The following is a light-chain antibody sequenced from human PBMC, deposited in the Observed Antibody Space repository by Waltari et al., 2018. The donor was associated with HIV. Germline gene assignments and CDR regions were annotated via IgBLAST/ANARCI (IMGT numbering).Light chain of an antibody. V-gene: IGLV2-14*01. Sequence: QSALPQPAAVSGSPGQSIAVSCPGSSSDVGAYDYVSWYQQHPDEAPKLVIFEASDRPSGVSDRFSGSKSGTSASLTISGLQPEDEAVYYCRSFTTTKPVIFGGGTRVTVL. CDR3: RSFTTTKPVI. J-gene: IGLJ2*01. CDR2: EAS. CDR1: SSDVGAYDY.